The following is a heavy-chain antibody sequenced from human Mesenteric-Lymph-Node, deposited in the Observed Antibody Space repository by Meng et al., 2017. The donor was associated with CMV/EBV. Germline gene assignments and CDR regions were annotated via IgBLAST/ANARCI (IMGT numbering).Heavy chain of an antibody. J-gene: IGHJ2*01. Sequence: SVKVSCKASGGTFSSNAISWVRQAPGQGLEWMGGIIPIFGTTNYAQKVQGRVTITTDESTNTAYMELTSLRSEDTAVYYCVREPGDCTTTSCYISWSFDLWGRGTLVTVSS. CDR1: GGTFSSNA. D-gene: IGHD2-2*02. V-gene: IGHV1-69*05. CDR2: IIPIFGTT. CDR3: VREPGDCTTTSCYISWSFDL.